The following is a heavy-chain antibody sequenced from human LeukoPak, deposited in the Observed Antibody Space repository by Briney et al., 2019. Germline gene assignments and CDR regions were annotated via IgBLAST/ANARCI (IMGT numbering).Heavy chain of an antibody. CDR3: ATGPAWEGAPGDY. D-gene: IGHD1-26*01. CDR1: GYTLTELS. V-gene: IGHV1-24*01. J-gene: IGHJ4*02. CDR2: FDPEDGET. Sequence: ASVKVSCKVSGYTLTELSMHWVRQAPGKGLEWMGGFDPEDGETIYAQKFQGRVTMTEDTSTDTAYMELSSLRSEDTAVCYCATGPAWEGAPGDYWGQGTLVTVSS.